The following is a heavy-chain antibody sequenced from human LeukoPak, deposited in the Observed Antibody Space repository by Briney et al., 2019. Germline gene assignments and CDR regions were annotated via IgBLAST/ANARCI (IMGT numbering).Heavy chain of an antibody. D-gene: IGHD6-13*01. CDR2: ISSSSSYI. CDR3: ARGFRIAAAGPRVNSSGRRSSGSYYFDY. Sequence: GGSLRLSCAASGFTFSSYSMNWVRQAPGKGLEWVSSISSSSSYIYYADSVKGRFTISRDNAKNSLYLQMNSLRAEDTAVYYCARGFRIAAAGPRVNSSGRRSSGSYYFDYWGQGTLVTVSS. V-gene: IGHV3-21*01. J-gene: IGHJ4*02. CDR1: GFTFSSYS.